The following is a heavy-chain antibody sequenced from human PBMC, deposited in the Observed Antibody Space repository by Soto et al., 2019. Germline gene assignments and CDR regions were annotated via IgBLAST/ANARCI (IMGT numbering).Heavy chain of an antibody. Sequence: GGSLRLSCAVSGFTFSDYAMSWVRQAPGKGLDWVSGISGRGVNTYYADSVKGRFAISRDNSKNTLYLQMNSLRAEDTALYYCAKGRYGSGAGDVFDFWGQGTMVTVSS. CDR3: AKGRYGSGAGDVFDF. J-gene: IGHJ3*01. CDR1: GFTFSDYA. V-gene: IGHV3-23*01. D-gene: IGHD3-10*01. CDR2: ISGRGVNT.